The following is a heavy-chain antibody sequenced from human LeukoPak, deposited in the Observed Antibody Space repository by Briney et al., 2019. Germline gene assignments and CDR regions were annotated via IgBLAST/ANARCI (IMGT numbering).Heavy chain of an antibody. CDR1: GFTFSNYY. D-gene: IGHD1-26*01. CDR2: INSDGSIT. CDR3: ARDPKQGGTYWNYFDY. J-gene: IGHJ4*02. Sequence: GGSLRLSCAASGFTFSNYYMHWVRQAPEKGPVWVSRINSDGSITSYADSVKGRFTISRDNAKNTLYLEMNSLSDEDTAVYYCARDPKQGGTYWNYFDYWGQGTLVTVSP. V-gene: IGHV3-74*01.